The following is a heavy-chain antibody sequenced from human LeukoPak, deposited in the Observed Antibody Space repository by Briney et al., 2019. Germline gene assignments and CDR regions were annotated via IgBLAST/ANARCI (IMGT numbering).Heavy chain of an antibody. J-gene: IGHJ4*02. D-gene: IGHD3-3*01. Sequence: PGGSLRLSCAASGFTFSSYAMSWVRQSPGKGLEWIGEIYHTGSVNYNLSLESRVTISRDRSKNQFSLMLRSVTAADTAVYYCARHYDLWSGYNYWGQGLLVIVSS. CDR1: GFTFSSYAM. V-gene: IGHV4-4*02. CDR3: ARHYDLWSGYNY. CDR2: IYHTGSV.